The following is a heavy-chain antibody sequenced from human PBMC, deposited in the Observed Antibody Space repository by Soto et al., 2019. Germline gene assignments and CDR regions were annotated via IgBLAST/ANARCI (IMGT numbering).Heavy chain of an antibody. V-gene: IGHV5-10-1*03. Sequence: EVQLVQSGAEVKKPGESLRISCKGSGYSFTSYWISWVRQMPGKGLEWMGRIDPSDSYTNYSPSFQGHVTISADKSISTGYLQWSRLKASDTAMYYCARQPQGYSSSWQDYFDYWGQGTLVTVSS. CDR2: IDPSDSYT. CDR1: GYSFTSYW. J-gene: IGHJ4*02. D-gene: IGHD6-13*01. CDR3: ARQPQGYSSSWQDYFDY.